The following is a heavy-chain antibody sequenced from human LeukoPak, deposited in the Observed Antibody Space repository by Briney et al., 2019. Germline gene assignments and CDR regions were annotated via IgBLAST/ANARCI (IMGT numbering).Heavy chain of an antibody. CDR3: ARAAPVGYCSSTSCYGEYFDY. J-gene: IGHJ4*02. CDR1: GFTFSSYS. Sequence: PGGSLRLSCAASGFTFSSYSMSWVRQAPGRWLEWVSSISSSSSYIYYADSVKGRFTISRDNAKNSLYLQMNSLRAEDTAVYYCARAAPVGYCSSTSCYGEYFDYWGQGTLVTVSS. D-gene: IGHD2-2*03. CDR2: ISSSSSYI. V-gene: IGHV3-21*01.